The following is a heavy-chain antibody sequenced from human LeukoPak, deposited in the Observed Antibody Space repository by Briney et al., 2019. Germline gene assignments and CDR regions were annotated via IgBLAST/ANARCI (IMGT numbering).Heavy chain of an antibody. CDR3: ARDTDGFSMGYFDY. CDR1: GGSFSGYY. Sequence: PSETLSLTCAVYGGSFSGYYWSWIRQPPGKGLEWIGYIYYSGSTNYNPSLKSRVTISVDTSKNQFSLKLSSVTAADTAVYYCARDTDGFSMGYFDYWGQGTLVTVSS. J-gene: IGHJ4*02. V-gene: IGHV4-59*01. CDR2: IYYSGST. D-gene: IGHD5-24*01.